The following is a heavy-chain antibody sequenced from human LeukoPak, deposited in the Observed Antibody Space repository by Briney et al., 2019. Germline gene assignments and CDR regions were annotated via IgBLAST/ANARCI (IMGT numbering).Heavy chain of an antibody. D-gene: IGHD6-19*01. CDR1: GFTFSNAW. CDR2: ISSSSSYI. J-gene: IGHJ3*02. V-gene: IGHV3-21*01. Sequence: GGSLRLSCAASGFTFSNAWMSWVRQAPGKGLEWVSSISSSSSYIYYADSVKGRFTISRDNAKNSLYLQMNSLRAEDTAVYYCARDQMYSSGWYEAEGAFDIWGQGTMVTVSS. CDR3: ARDQMYSSGWYEAEGAFDI.